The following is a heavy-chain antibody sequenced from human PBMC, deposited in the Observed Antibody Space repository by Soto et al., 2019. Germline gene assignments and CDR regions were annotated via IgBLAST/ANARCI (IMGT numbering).Heavy chain of an antibody. V-gene: IGHV4-34*01. D-gene: IGHD6-19*01. CDR1: GGSFSAYY. CDR3: ARGIAVAGPRFDY. CDR2: INHSGSS. Sequence: QVQLQQWGAGLLKPSETLSLTCAVYGGSFSAYYWSWIRQPPGKGLEWIGEINHSGSSNYNPSLKSRVTISVDTSKNQVSLRLSSVTAADTAVYYCARGIAVAGPRFDYWGQGTLVTVSS. J-gene: IGHJ4*02.